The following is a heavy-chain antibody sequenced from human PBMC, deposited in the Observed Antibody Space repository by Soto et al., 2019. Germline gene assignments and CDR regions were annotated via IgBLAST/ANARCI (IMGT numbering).Heavy chain of an antibody. CDR1: GDSVSSNSAA. D-gene: IGHD6-13*01. CDR3: AGDASTWSYFDY. Sequence: QTLSLTCAISGDSVSSNSAAWNWIRQSPSRGLEWLGRTYYRSTWYSDYALSVRGRILIDADTSKNQFSLHLDSLIPEDTAVYYCAGDASTWSYFDYWGRGIQVTVSS. J-gene: IGHJ4*02. CDR2: TYYRSTWYS. V-gene: IGHV6-1*01.